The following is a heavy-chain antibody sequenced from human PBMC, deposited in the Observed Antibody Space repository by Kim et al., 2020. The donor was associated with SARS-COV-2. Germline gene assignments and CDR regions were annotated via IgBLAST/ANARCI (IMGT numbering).Heavy chain of an antibody. J-gene: IGHJ3*02. CDR1: GFTFSSYA. V-gene: IGHV3-23*01. CDR3: AKEGGITIFGVVITDDAFDI. CDR2: ISGSGGST. Sequence: GGSLRLSCAASGFTFSSYAMSWVRQAPGKGLEWVSAISGSGGSTYYADSVMGRFTISRDNSKNKLYLQMNSLRADDTAVYYCAKEGGITIFGVVITDDAFDIWGQGTMVTVSS. D-gene: IGHD3-3*01.